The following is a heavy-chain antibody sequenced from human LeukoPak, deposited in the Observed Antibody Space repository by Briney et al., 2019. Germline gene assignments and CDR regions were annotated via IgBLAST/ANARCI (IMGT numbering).Heavy chain of an antibody. V-gene: IGHV5-51*01. CDR2: IYPGDSDT. J-gene: IGHJ4*02. CDR3: ARLPMVTLVFGY. Sequence: GESLQISCQGSDSIFATYWIAWLRQVPGKGLEWMGIIYPGDSDTRYSPSFQGQVTISADKSISTAYLQWSSLKASDTAMYYCARLPMVTLVFGYWGQGTLVTVSS. D-gene: IGHD5-18*01. CDR1: DSIFATYW.